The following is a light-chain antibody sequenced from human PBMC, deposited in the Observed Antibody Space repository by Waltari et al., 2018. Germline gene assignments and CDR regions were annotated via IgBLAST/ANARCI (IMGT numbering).Light chain of an antibody. CDR2: QEN. V-gene: IGLV3-1*01. CDR1: KLGDKY. J-gene: IGLJ2*01. Sequence: SYELTQPPSVSVSPGQTASITCSGDKLGDKYACWYQQKPGQSPVLVMYQENKRPSGIPERFSGSNSGKTATLTISGTQALDEADYYCQAWHSSTVVFGGGTKLTVL. CDR3: QAWHSSTVV.